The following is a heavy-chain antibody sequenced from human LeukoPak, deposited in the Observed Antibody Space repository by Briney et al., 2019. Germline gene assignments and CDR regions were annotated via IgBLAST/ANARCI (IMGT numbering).Heavy chain of an antibody. V-gene: IGHV1-69*04. CDR2: IIPILGIA. Sequence: GASVKVSCKASGGTFSSYAISWVRQAPGQGLEWMGRIIPILGIANYAQEFQGRVTITADKSTSTAYMELSSLRSEDTAVYYCARGLALGYCSGGSCYAYDVWGKGTTVTVSS. CDR1: GGTFSSYA. J-gene: IGHJ6*04. CDR3: ARGLALGYCSGGSCYAYDV. D-gene: IGHD2-15*01.